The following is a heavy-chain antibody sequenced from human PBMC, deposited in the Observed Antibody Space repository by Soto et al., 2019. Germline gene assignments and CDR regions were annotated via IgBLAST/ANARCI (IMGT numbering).Heavy chain of an antibody. CDR2: ISKSGGIK. J-gene: IGHJ5*02. Sequence: GGSLRLSCAVSGFTFSNYDMHWVRQAPGKGLEWVAGISKSGGIKIYGDSLEGRFTISRDNSKNTLHLQMDSLTTEDTAVYYCARRLGFSGVGPSTSNWFDPWGQGTLVTVSS. CDR1: GFTFSNYD. V-gene: IGHV3-30*04. CDR3: ARRLGFSGVGPSTSNWFDP. D-gene: IGHD1-26*01.